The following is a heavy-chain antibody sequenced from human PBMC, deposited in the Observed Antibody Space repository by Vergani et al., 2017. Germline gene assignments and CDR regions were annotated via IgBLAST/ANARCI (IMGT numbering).Heavy chain of an antibody. CDR1: GYTFTGYY. D-gene: IGHD6-13*01. CDR2: INPKSGGT. Sequence: QVQLVQSGAEVKKPGASVKVSCKASGYTFTGYYMHWVRQAPGQGLEWMGWINPKSGGTNYAQKFQGRVTMTRDTSISTAYMELSRLRSDDTAVYYCARDIAAAGTNYFDYWGQGTLVTVSS. V-gene: IGHV1-2*02. J-gene: IGHJ4*02. CDR3: ARDIAAAGTNYFDY.